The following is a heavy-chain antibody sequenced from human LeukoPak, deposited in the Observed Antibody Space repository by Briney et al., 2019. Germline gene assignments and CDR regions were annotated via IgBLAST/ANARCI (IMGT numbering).Heavy chain of an antibody. Sequence: ASVKVSCKASGYTFTSYYMHWVRQAPGQGLEWMGIINPSGGSTSYAQKFQGRVTMTRDTSTSTVYMELSSLRSEDTAVYYCARATRTGRGGFVAFDPWGQGTLGTVSS. CDR3: ARATRTGRGGFVAFDP. J-gene: IGHJ5*02. D-gene: IGHD3-10*01. V-gene: IGHV1-46*01. CDR2: INPSGGST. CDR1: GYTFTSYY.